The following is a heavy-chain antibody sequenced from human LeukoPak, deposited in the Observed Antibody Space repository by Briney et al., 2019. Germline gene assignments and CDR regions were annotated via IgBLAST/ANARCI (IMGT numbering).Heavy chain of an antibody. J-gene: IGHJ4*02. CDR1: GFTFSDYW. V-gene: IGHV3-7*01. Sequence: GGSLRLSCAASGFTFSDYWMTWVRQAPGKGLEWVAKIKQDGSDKYYVDSVKGRFTISRDNAKNSVLLQMNSLRAEDTAVYYCARAPIGYSSANDDYWGQGTLVTVSS. CDR2: IKQDGSDK. D-gene: IGHD6-19*01. CDR3: ARAPIGYSSANDDY.